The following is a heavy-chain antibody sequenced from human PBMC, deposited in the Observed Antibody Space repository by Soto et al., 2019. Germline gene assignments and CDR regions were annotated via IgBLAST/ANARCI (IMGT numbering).Heavy chain of an antibody. CDR3: ARAQSGYASLDY. V-gene: IGHV1-8*01. Sequence: ASVKVSCKASGYTFTSYDINWVRQATGQGLEWTGWMNPNSGNTGYAQKFQGRVTMTRNTSISTAYMELSSLRSEDTAVYYCARAQSGYASLDYWGQGTLVTVSS. D-gene: IGHD5-12*01. CDR2: MNPNSGNT. J-gene: IGHJ4*02. CDR1: GYTFTSYD.